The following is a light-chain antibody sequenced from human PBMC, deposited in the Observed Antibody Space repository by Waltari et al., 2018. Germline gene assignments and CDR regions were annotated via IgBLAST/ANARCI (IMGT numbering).Light chain of an antibody. CDR1: SCSNGNNY. CDR2: DNN. Sequence: QAVLTQPPSGAAAPGTKVTISCAGMSCSNGNNYDSWSQPLPGTAPKIVIYDNNQRPSAIPDPFSVSHSGTSATLFLTGLQTGDEAYYYCGTWDSSLSAVVFGGGPKLTVL. CDR3: GTWDSSLSAVV. V-gene: IGLV1-51*01. J-gene: IGLJ2*01.